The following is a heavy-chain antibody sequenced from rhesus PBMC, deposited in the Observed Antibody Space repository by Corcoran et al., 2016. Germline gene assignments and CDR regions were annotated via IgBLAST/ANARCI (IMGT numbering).Heavy chain of an antibody. CDR2: IYVSGSST. V-gene: IGHV4-169*02. CDR1: GGSISSSY. Sequence: QLQLQESGPGLVKPSETLSVTCAVSGGSISSSYWSWIRQAPGKGLEWIGYIYVSGSSTNYNPSLKCRVPLSVDTSKHQLSLKLSSVTAAATAVYYCASGGYGSYLTTDYFDYWGQGVLVTVSS. J-gene: IGHJ4*01. D-gene: IGHD4-4*01. CDR3: ASGGYGSYLTTDYFDY.